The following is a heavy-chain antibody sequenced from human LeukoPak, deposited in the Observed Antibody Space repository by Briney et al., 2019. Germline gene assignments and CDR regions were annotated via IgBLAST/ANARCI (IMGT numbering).Heavy chain of an antibody. V-gene: IGHV1-18*01. CDR2: ISAYNGNT. J-gene: IGHJ6*02. Sequence: ASVTVSCTASGYTFTSYGISWVRQAPGQGLERMGWISAYNGNTNYAQKLQGRVTMTTDTSMSTAYMELRSLRSDDTAVYYCARDGRRMGATTYPYYYYYGMDVWGQGTTVTVSS. D-gene: IGHD1-26*01. CDR1: GYTFTSYG. CDR3: ARDGRRMGATTYPYYYYYGMDV.